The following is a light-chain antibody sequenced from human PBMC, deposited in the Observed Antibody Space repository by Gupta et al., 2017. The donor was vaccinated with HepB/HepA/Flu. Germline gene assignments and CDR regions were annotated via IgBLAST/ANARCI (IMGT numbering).Light chain of an antibody. Sequence: QSALTQPAPVSGSPGPSIPISCTGTSSDVGGHNSVSWYQQYPGKAPKLLIYDVTARPSGISTRFSASKSGNTASLTISGLQTEDEADYFCTSFTRSTSTLVLFGGGTKLTVL. CDR1: SSDVGGHNS. J-gene: IGLJ3*02. V-gene: IGLV2-14*03. CDR2: DVT. CDR3: TSFTRSTSTLVL.